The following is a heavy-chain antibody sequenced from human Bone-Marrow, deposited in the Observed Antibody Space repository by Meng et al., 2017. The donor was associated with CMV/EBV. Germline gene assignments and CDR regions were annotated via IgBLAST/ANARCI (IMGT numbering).Heavy chain of an antibody. CDR2: IKQDGSEK. V-gene: IGHV3-7*01. D-gene: IGHD3-16*01. CDR1: GFTFSSYW. Sequence: GESLKISCAASGFTFSSYWMSWVRQAPGKGLEWVANIKQDGSEKYYVNSVKGRFTISRDNAKNSLYLQMNSLRAEDTAVYYCAREEYRRTNDYRGYYYYGMDVCGQGTTVTVSS. J-gene: IGHJ6*02. CDR3: AREEYRRTNDYRGYYYYGMDV.